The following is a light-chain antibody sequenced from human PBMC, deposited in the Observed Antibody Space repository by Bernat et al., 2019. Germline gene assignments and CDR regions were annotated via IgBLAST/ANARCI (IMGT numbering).Light chain of an antibody. CDR2: GAS. J-gene: IGKJ4*01. CDR1: QSISSY. V-gene: IGKV1-39*01. Sequence: DIQMTQSPSSLSASVGDRVTITCRASQSISSYLNWYQQKPGEAPNLLIYGASSLQSGVPSRFSGSGSGTDFTLTISSLQPEDVATYYCQQYKNFPLTFGGGTRVEIK. CDR3: QQYKNFPLT.